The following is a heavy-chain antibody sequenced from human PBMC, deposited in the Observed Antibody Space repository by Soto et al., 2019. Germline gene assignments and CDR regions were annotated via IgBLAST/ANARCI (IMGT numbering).Heavy chain of an antibody. Sequence: QVQLQELGPGLVKPSQTLSLTCTVSGGSISSGDYYWSWIRQPPGKGLEWIGYIYYSGSTYYNPSLKSRVTISVDTSKNQISLKLSSVTAADTAVDYCARVGSSSSGFLLDYWGQGTLVTVSS. CDR1: GGSISSGDYY. CDR3: ARVGSSSSGFLLDY. D-gene: IGHD6-6*01. V-gene: IGHV4-30-4*01. CDR2: IYYSGST. J-gene: IGHJ4*02.